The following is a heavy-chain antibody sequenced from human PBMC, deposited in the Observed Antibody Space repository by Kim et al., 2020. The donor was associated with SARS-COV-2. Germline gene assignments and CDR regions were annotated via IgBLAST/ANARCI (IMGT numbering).Heavy chain of an antibody. V-gene: IGHV3-23*01. D-gene: IGHD3-3*01. CDR3: AKDRPERDYDFWSGYYRVGFGPYYFDY. J-gene: IGHJ4*02. Sequence: GGSLRLSCAASGFTFSSYAMSWVRQAPGKGLEWVSAISGSGGSTYYADSVKGRFTISRDNSKNTLYLQMNSLRAEDTAVYYCAKDRPERDYDFWSGYYRVGFGPYYFDYWGQGTLVTVSS. CDR2: ISGSGGST. CDR1: GFTFSSYA.